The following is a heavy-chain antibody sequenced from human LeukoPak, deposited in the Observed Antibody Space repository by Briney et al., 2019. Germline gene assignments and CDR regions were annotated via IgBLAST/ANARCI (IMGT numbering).Heavy chain of an antibody. J-gene: IGHJ4*02. CDR3: ARGGYDSSGYSLDY. CDR1: GGSISSGGYS. D-gene: IGHD3-22*01. CDR2: IYHSGST. Sequence: SETLSLTCAVSGGSISSGGYSWSWIRQPPGKGLEWIGYIYHSGSTYYNPSLKSRVTISVDRSKNQFSLKLSSVTAADTAVYYCARGGYDSSGYSLDYWGQGTLVTVSS. V-gene: IGHV4-30-2*01.